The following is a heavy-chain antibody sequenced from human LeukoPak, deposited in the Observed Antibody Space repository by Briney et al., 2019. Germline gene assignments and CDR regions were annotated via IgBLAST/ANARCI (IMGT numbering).Heavy chain of an antibody. CDR1: GFTVSSNY. CDR3: ARGRYYDSRNWYFDL. J-gene: IGHJ2*01. V-gene: IGHV3-66*01. CDR2: IYSGGST. Sequence: GGSLRLSCAASGFTVSSNYMSWVRQAPGKGLEWVSVIYSGGSTYYADSVKGRFTISRDNSKKTLYLQMNTLRAEDTAVYYCARGRYYDSRNWYFDLWGRGTLVTVSS. D-gene: IGHD3-22*01.